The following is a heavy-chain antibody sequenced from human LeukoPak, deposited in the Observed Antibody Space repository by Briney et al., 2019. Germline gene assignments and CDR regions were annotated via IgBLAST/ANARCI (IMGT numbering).Heavy chain of an antibody. CDR2: IYHSGRT. CDR3: ARSKDILTGYCFDY. D-gene: IGHD3-9*01. J-gene: IGHJ4*02. Sequence: SETLPLTCTVSGYSISSGYYWGWIRQPPGKGLEWIGSIYHSGRTFYNPSLKSRVTISVDTSKKQFSLKLSSVTAADTAVYYCARSKDILTGYCFDYWGQGTLVTVSS. CDR1: GYSISSGYY. V-gene: IGHV4-38-2*02.